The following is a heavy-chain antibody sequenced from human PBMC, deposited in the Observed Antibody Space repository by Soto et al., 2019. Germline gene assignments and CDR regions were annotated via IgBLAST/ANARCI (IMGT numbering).Heavy chain of an antibody. Sequence: EVQLVESGGGLVKPGGSLRLSCAVSGLTFTDAWLIWVRQTPGTGLEWVGRIKSKRSGGTIDEAEPVKGRFSISRDDSNDPLYLEMNSLKTEDTAVYYCTWQARGNHDVFDVWGLGTMVTVSS. CDR1: GLTFTDAW. D-gene: IGHD1-1*01. V-gene: IGHV3-15*07. CDR2: IKSKRSGGTI. CDR3: TWQARGNHDVFDV. J-gene: IGHJ3*01.